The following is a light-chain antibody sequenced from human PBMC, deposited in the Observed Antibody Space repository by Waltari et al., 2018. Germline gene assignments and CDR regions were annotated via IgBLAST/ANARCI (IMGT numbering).Light chain of an antibody. J-gene: IGLJ1*01. CDR3: CSYAGSSTPFV. CDR2: EGS. V-gene: IGLV2-23*01. CDR1: SSDVGSYNL. Sequence: QSALTQPASVSGSPGQSITISCTGTSSDVGSYNLVSWYQQHPGKAPKLMIYEGSKRPSGVSNRFSGSKSGNTASLSISGRQAEDEAYYFCCSYAGSSTPFVFGTGTKVTVL.